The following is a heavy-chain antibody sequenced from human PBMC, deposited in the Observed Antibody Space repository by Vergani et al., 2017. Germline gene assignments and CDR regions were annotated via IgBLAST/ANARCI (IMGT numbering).Heavy chain of an antibody. CDR3: ASTTNLYSGSWYWFDP. CDR2: IIPIFGTA. Sequence: QVQLVQSGAEVKKPGASVKVSCKASGYTFTGYYMHWVRQAPGQGLEWMGGIIPIFGTANYAQKFQGRVTITADKSTSTAYMELSSLRSEDTAVYYCASTTNLYSGSWYWFDPWGQGTLVTVSS. V-gene: IGHV1-69*06. J-gene: IGHJ5*02. CDR1: GYTFTGYY. D-gene: IGHD6-13*01.